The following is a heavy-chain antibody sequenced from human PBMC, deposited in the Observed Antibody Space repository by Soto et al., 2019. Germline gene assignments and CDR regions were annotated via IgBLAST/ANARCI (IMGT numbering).Heavy chain of an antibody. J-gene: IGHJ4*02. V-gene: IGHV3-30-3*01. CDR2: ISYDGSNK. CDR1: GFTFSSYA. Sequence: GGSLRLSCAASGFTFSSYAMHWVRQAPGKGLEWVAVISYDGSNKYYADSVKGRFTISRDNSKNTLYLQMNSLRAEDTAVYYCARGSSPKVVVVAATGGDYFDYWGQGTLVTVSS. D-gene: IGHD2-15*01. CDR3: ARGSSPKVVVVAATGGDYFDY.